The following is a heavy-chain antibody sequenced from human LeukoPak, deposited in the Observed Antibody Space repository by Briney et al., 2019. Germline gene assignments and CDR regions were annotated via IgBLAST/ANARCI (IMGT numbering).Heavy chain of an antibody. J-gene: IGHJ4*02. CDR2: ICYSGST. Sequence: SETLSLTCTVSGGSISSYYWSWIRQPPGKGLEWIGYICYSGSTNYNPSLKSRVTISVDTSKNQFSLKLSSVTAADTAVYYCARRSDFWSGYSYYFDYWGQGTLVTVSS. D-gene: IGHD3-3*01. CDR1: GGSISSYY. V-gene: IGHV4-59*08. CDR3: ARRSDFWSGYSYYFDY.